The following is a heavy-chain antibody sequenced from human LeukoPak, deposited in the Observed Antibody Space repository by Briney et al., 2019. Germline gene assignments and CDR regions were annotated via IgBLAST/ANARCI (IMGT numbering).Heavy chain of an antibody. CDR3: ARHFEYSSSWSSLDY. CDR1: GYSISSGYY. Sequence: SETLSLTCAVSGYSISSGYYWGWIRQPPGKGLEWIGSIYHSGSTYYNPSLKSRVTISVDTSKNQFSLKLSSVTAADTAVYYCARHFEYSSSWSSLDYWGQGTLVTVSS. V-gene: IGHV4-38-2*01. J-gene: IGHJ4*02. D-gene: IGHD6-6*01. CDR2: IYHSGST.